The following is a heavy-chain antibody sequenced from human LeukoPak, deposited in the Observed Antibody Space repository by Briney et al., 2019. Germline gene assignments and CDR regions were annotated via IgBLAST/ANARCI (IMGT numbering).Heavy chain of an antibody. CDR3: ARASWSNSHQIDY. D-gene: IGHD6-13*01. J-gene: IGHJ4*02. CDR1: GGSISSYY. CDR2: IYYSGST. Sequence: SETLSLTCTVSGGSISSYYWSWIRQPPGKGLEWIGYIYYSGSTNYNPSLKSRVTISVDTSKNQFSLKLSSVTAADTAVYYCARASWSNSHQIDYWGQGTLVTVSS. V-gene: IGHV4-59*01.